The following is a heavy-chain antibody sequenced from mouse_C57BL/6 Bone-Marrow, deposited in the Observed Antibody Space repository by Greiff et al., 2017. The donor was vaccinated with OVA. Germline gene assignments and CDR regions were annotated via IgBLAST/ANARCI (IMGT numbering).Heavy chain of an antibody. CDR1: GYSITSGYY. V-gene: IGHV3-6*01. D-gene: IGHD1-1*01. J-gene: IGHJ3*01. Sequence: EVQLVESGPGLVKPSQSLSLTCSVTGYSITSGYYWNWIRQFPGNKLEWMGYISYDGSNNYNPSLKNRISITRDTSKNQFFLKLNSVTTEDTATYYCARDHPHYYGSRSFAYWGQGTLVTVSA. CDR2: ISYDGSN. CDR3: ARDHPHYYGSRSFAY.